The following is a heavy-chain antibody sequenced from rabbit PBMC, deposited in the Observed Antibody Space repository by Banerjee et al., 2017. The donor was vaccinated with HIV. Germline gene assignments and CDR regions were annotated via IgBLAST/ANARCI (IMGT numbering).Heavy chain of an antibody. CDR2: IYGGSGST. CDR1: GFTISSSYY. CDR3: ARDLAGAIGWNFNL. Sequence: QEQLEESGGGLVKPEGSLTLTCKASGFTISSSYYMCWVRQAPGKGLEWIGCIYGGSGSTYYASWAKGRFTISKTSSTTVTLQMTSLTAADTATYFCARDLAGAIGWNFNLWGQGTLVTVS. V-gene: IGHV1S45*01. D-gene: IGHD4-1*01. J-gene: IGHJ4*01.